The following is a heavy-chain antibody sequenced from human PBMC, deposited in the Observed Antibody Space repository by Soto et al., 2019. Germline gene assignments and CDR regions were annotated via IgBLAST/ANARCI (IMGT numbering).Heavy chain of an antibody. CDR1: GFTFSTYA. CDR3: ARGGLGDYYYYGMDV. D-gene: IGHD3-16*01. Sequence: GGSLRLSCAVGGFTFSTYAMDWVRQAPGKGLECVSGISGSGSRTYYADSVQGRFTISRDNSKKTLYLQTNSLRAEDTAVYYCARGGLGDYYYYGMDVWGQGTTVTVYS. CDR2: ISGSGSRT. J-gene: IGHJ6*02. V-gene: IGHV3-23*01.